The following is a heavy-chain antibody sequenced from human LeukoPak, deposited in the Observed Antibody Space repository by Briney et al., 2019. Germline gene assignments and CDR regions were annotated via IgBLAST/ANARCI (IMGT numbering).Heavy chain of an antibody. D-gene: IGHD2-15*01. CDR3: EREGVVVLEESYYFDY. CDR2: INQDGSEK. J-gene: IGHJ4*02. CDR1: GFTFSSYW. V-gene: IGHV3-7*01. Sequence: GGSLTLTCAASGFTFSSYWRSWIRQAPGKGLEWVANINQDGSEKYNVDSEKGRFIISRDNDKNSLYLQMNSLRDEDTAVYYCEREGVVVLEESYYFDYWGQGTLVTVSS.